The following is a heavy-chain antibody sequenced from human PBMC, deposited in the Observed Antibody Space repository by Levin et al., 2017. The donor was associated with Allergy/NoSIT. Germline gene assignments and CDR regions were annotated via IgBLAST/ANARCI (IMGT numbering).Heavy chain of an antibody. CDR2: MSGSGGST. D-gene: IGHD4-17*01. J-gene: IGHJ4*02. CDR1: GFTFSSYA. CDR3: AQGRVYGDYNFDY. V-gene: IGHV3-23*01. Sequence: GESLKISCAASGFTFSSYAMSWVRQAPGKGLEWGSGMSGSGGSTYYADSVKGRFTSSRDNSKNTLYLQMNSLRAEDTAVYYCAQGRVYGDYNFDYWGQGTLVNVSS.